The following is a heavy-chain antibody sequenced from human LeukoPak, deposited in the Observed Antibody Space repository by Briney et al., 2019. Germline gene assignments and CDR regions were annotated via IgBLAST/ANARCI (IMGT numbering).Heavy chain of an antibody. CDR2: ISYDGSNE. Sequence: GGSLRLSCAASGFTFSSYVMHWVRQAPGKGLEWVAIISYDGSNEYYADSVKGRFTISRDNSKNTLYLQMNSLRAEDTAVYYCAKKYSSGWYPDYWGQGTLVTVSS. J-gene: IGHJ4*02. D-gene: IGHD6-19*01. CDR1: GFTFSSYV. CDR3: AKKYSSGWYPDY. V-gene: IGHV3-30*04.